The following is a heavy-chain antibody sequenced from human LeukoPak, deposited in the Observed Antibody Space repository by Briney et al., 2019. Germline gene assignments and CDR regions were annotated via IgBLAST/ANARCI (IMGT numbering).Heavy chain of an antibody. J-gene: IGHJ4*02. Sequence: PSETLPLTCTVSAGSISSDNYYWSWIRQPAGKGLEWIGRIYTSGSTNYNPSLKSRVTLSVDTSKNQFSLKLSSVTAADTAVYYCAKSAPGYSVYDLGAFDYWGQGTLVTVSS. CDR3: AKSAPGYSVYDLGAFDY. CDR2: IYTSGST. CDR1: AGSISSDNYY. V-gene: IGHV4-61*02. D-gene: IGHD5/OR15-5a*01.